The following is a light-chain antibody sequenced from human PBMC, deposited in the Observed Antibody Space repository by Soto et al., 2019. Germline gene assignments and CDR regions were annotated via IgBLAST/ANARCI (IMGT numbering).Light chain of an antibody. CDR1: SSDVGGNQY. V-gene: IGLV2-8*01. CDR3: SSYAGSNNYV. CDR2: AVN. J-gene: IGLJ1*01. Sequence: QSALTQPPSASGSPGQSVTISCTGTSSDVGGNQYVSWYQQYPGKAPKLMIYAVNKRPSGVPDRFSGSRSGNTASLTVSGLQAEDEADYYCSSYAGSNNYVFGTGTKVTVL.